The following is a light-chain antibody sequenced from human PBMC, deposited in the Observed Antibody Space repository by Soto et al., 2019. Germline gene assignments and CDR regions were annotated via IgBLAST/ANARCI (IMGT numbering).Light chain of an antibody. CDR1: SSNIGAGYD. J-gene: IGLJ1*01. V-gene: IGLV1-40*01. CDR3: QSYDSSLSAV. Sequence: QSVLTQPPSVSGAPGQRVTISFTGSSSNIGAGYDVHWYQQLPGAAPKLLISGNTNRPSGVPDRFSGSKSGTSASLAITGLQAEDEADYYCQSYDSSLSAVFGTGTKVTVL. CDR2: GNT.